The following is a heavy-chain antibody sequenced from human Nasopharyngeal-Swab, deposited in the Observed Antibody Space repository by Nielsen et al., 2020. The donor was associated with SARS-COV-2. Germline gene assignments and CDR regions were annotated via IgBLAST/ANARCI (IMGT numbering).Heavy chain of an antibody. CDR2: VYYSGST. D-gene: IGHD3-10*01. CDR3: ARPSPSVGVLWFGELSYAFDI. Sequence: SETLSLTCTVSGGSISSSSYYWGWIRQPPGKGLEWIGNVYYSGSTYYTPSLKSRVTISVDTSKNQFSLKLSSVTAADTAVYYCARPSPSVGVLWFGELSYAFDIWGQGTMVTVSS. CDR1: GGSISSSSYY. J-gene: IGHJ3*02. V-gene: IGHV4-39*01.